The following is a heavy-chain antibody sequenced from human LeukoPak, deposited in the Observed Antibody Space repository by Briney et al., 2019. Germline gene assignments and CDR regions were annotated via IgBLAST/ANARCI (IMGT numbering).Heavy chain of an antibody. CDR1: GGIFSNYA. CDR3: ARRGSVADSLVANFDY. Sequence: SVKVSCKASGGIFSNYAINWVQQAPGQGLEWMGGIIPLLGTADYAQKFQGRVTITADESTSTAYMEVHSLRSEDTAIYFCARRGSVADSLVANFDYWGRGTLVTVSS. J-gene: IGHJ4*02. D-gene: IGHD6-19*01. CDR2: IIPLLGTA. V-gene: IGHV1-69*01.